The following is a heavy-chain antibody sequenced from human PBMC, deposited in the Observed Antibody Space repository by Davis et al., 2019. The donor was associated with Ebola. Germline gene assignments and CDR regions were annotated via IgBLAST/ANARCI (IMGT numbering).Heavy chain of an antibody. CDR3: ASPSGIVGAALDY. CDR1: GYTFTGYY. J-gene: IGHJ4*02. V-gene: IGHV1-2*02. CDR2: INPNSGGT. Sequence: ASVKVSCTASGYTFTGYYMHWVRQAPGQGLEWMGWINPNSGGTNYAQKFQGRVTMTRDTSISTAYMELSRLRSDDTAVYYCASPSGIVGAALDYWGQGTLVTVSS. D-gene: IGHD1-26*01.